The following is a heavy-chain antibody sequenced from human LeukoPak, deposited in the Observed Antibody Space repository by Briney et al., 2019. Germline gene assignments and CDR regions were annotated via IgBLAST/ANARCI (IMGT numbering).Heavy chain of an antibody. D-gene: IGHD4-17*01. J-gene: IGHJ4*02. Sequence: SVKVSCKASGGTFTSYAISWVRQAPGQGLEWMGRIIPILGIVNYAQKFQGRVTITADKSTSTAYMELSSLRSEDTAVYYCARGRGGYSDLNPVGYWGQGTLVTVSS. CDR1: GGTFTSYA. CDR3: ARGRGGYSDLNPVGY. V-gene: IGHV1-69*04. CDR2: IIPILGIV.